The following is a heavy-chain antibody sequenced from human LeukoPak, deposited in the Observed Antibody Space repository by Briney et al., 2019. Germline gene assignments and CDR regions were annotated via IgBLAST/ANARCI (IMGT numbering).Heavy chain of an antibody. J-gene: IGHJ4*02. CDR1: GFDVTSKY. V-gene: IGHV3-66*01. D-gene: IGHD3-10*01. Sequence: GGSLRLSCAASGFDVTSKYMTWVRQTPEKGLDWVSVIYSAASTLYAASVKGRFTISRDKSNNTLYLEMNSLRAEDTAVYYCARGDGYYYGSGSYCDFWGQGTLVTVSS. CDR2: IYSAAST. CDR3: ARGDGYYYGSGSYCDF.